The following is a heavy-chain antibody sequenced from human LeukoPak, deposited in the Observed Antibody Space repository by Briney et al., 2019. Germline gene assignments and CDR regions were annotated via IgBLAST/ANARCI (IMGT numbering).Heavy chain of an antibody. CDR3: ARDHRVAGSASGMDV. Sequence: GGSLRLSCAASGFTFCSYDMHWVRQVTGKGVEWGSTIGHAGDKYYSDSVKGRFTISRENAKNSLYLQMNSLRAGDTAVYYCARDHRVAGSASGMDVWGQGTTVIVSS. D-gene: IGHD6-19*01. CDR2: IGHAGDK. CDR1: GFTFCSYD. J-gene: IGHJ6*02. V-gene: IGHV3-13*04.